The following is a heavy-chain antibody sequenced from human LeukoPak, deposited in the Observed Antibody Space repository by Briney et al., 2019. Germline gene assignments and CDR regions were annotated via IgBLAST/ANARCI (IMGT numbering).Heavy chain of an antibody. D-gene: IGHD4-17*01. CDR1: GYTFTGYY. Sequence: ASVKVSCKASGYTFTGYYMHWVRQAPGQGLEWMGWINPNSGDTNYAQKFQGRVTMTRDTSISTAYMELSRLRSDDTAVYYCARASAYGDYFDYWGQGTLVTVSS. J-gene: IGHJ4*02. CDR3: ARASAYGDYFDY. CDR2: INPNSGDT. V-gene: IGHV1-2*02.